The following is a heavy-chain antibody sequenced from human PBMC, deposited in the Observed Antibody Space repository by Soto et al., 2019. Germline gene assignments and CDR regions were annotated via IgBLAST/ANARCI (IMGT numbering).Heavy chain of an antibody. Sequence: QVQLVESGGSVVQPGRSLRLSCAASGFTFSSYGMHWVRQAPGKGLEWVAVISYDGSNKYYADSVKGRFTISRDNSKNTLYLQMNSLRAEDTAVYYCAKDRQQLGYNWFDPWGQGTLVTVSS. V-gene: IGHV3-30*18. CDR2: ISYDGSNK. CDR3: AKDRQQLGYNWFDP. J-gene: IGHJ5*02. CDR1: GFTFSSYG. D-gene: IGHD6-13*01.